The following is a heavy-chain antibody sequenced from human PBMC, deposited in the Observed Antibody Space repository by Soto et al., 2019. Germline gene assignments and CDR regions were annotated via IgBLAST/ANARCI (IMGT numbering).Heavy chain of an antibody. CDR2: IKQDGSGK. CDR3: ARAYSSGWYARAFDI. V-gene: IGHV3-7*01. J-gene: IGHJ3*02. CDR1: GFTFSSYW. Sequence: GGSLRLSCAASGFTFSSYWMSWVRQAPGKGLEWVANIKQDGSGKYYVDSVKGRFTIAKDNAKNSLYLQMNSLRAEDTAVYYCARAYSSGWYARAFDIWGQGTMVTVSS. D-gene: IGHD6-19*01.